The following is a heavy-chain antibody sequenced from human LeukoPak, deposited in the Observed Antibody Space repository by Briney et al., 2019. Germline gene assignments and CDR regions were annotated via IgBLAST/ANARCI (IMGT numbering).Heavy chain of an antibody. CDR3: AKDRGLVGSTPSNFDY. J-gene: IGHJ4*02. Sequence: GGSLRLSCAASGFTFSSNAMNWVRQAPGKGLEWVSGISGSGGSTYSADSVKSRFTISRDNSKKTVYLQMNSLRAEDTAVYYCAKDRGLVGSTPSNFDYWGQGTLVTVSS. CDR2: ISGSGGST. CDR1: GFTFSSNA. V-gene: IGHV3-23*01. D-gene: IGHD1-26*01.